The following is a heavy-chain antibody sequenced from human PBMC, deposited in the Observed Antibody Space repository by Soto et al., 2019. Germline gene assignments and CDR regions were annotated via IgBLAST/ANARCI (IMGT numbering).Heavy chain of an antibody. CDR3: ARDTGDGTFDF. CDR1: GYTFSSYA. CDR2: INAGYGNT. Sequence: XSVKVSCEASGYTFSSYAMHWVRQAPGQRLEWMGWINAGYGNTKSSQKFQDRVTISRDTSASTAYMELTSLRSEDTAVYYCARDTGDGTFDFWGQGTLVTVSS. J-gene: IGHJ4*02. D-gene: IGHD7-27*01. V-gene: IGHV1-3*01.